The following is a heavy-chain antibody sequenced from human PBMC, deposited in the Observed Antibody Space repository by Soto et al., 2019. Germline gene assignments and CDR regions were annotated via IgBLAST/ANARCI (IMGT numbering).Heavy chain of an antibody. D-gene: IGHD4-17*01. J-gene: IGHJ5*02. CDR3: ARDWGDYGNWFDP. V-gene: IGHV3-74*01. CDR1: GFTFSRYW. Sequence: LRLSCAASGFTFSRYWMHWVRQAPGKGLVWVSRINSDGSSTSHADSVKGRFTISRDNAKNTLYLQMNSLRAEDTAVYHCARDWGDYGNWFDPWGQGTLVTVSS. CDR2: INSDGSST.